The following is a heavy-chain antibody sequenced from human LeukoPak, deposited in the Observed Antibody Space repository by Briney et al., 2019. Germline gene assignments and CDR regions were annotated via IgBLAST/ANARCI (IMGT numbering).Heavy chain of an antibody. CDR3: AWDMRYSGYGLFDY. Sequence: YSGGSTYYADSVKGRFTISRDNAKNSLYLQMNSLRAEDTAVYHCAWDMRYSGYGLFDYWGQGTLVTVSS. V-gene: IGHV3-53*01. J-gene: IGHJ4*02. D-gene: IGHD5-12*01. CDR2: YSGGST.